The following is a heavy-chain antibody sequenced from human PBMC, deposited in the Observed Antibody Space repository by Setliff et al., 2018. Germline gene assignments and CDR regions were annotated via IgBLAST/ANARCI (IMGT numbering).Heavy chain of an antibody. CDR3: ARINFYVSSGYYYAPDF. Sequence: ASVKVSCKTSGYTFTNYGINWVRQAPGQGLEWMGWINNYSFKTNSPQKLQGRVTMTTNTSATTAYMELNNLRSDDTAVYYCARINFYVSSGYYYAPDFWGQGTLVTVSS. V-gene: IGHV1-18*01. CDR2: INNYSFKT. D-gene: IGHD3-22*01. J-gene: IGHJ4*02. CDR1: GYTFTNYG.